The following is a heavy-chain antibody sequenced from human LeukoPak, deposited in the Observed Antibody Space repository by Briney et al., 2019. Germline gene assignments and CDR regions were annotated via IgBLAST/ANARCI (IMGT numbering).Heavy chain of an antibody. J-gene: IGHJ3*02. CDR2: FYYSGST. CDR1: GASISSSNW. CDR3: ARPGGSYVRGAFDI. D-gene: IGHD1-26*01. Sequence: SETLSLTCAVSGASISSSNWWSWVRQPPGKGLEWIGYFYYSGSTNYNPSLKSRVTISVDTSKNQFSLKLSSVTAADTAVYYCARPGGSYVRGAFDIWGQGTMVTVSS. V-gene: IGHV4-4*02.